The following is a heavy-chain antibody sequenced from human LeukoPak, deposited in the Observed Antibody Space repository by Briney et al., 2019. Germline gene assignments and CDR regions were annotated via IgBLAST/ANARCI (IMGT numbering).Heavy chain of an antibody. CDR3: ASWGGTSSLGDYYYYGMDV. J-gene: IGHJ6*04. V-gene: IGHV4-34*01. D-gene: IGHD2-2*01. CDR2: FNHSGST. Sequence: SETLSLTCAVYGGFFSGYYWSWIRQPPGKGLEWIGEFNHSGSTNYNPSLKSRVTISVDTSKNQFSLKLSSVTAADTAVYYCASWGGTSSLGDYYYYGMDVWGKGTTVTVSS. CDR1: GGFFSGYY.